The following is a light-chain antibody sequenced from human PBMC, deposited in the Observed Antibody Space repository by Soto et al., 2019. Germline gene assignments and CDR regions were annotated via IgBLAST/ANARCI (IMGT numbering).Light chain of an antibody. CDR2: GAS. Sequence: EIVLTQSPGTLSLSPGERATLSCRASQSVSNNYLAWYQQKPGQAPRLLIYGASTRATGIPARFSGSGSGTDFTLTISRLEPEDFAVYYCQQYGSSGRTFGQGTKVDIK. CDR1: QSVSNNY. V-gene: IGKV3-20*01. CDR3: QQYGSSGRT. J-gene: IGKJ1*01.